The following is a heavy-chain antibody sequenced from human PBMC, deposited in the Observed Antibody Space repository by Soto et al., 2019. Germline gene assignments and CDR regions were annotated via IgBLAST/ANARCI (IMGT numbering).Heavy chain of an antibody. J-gene: IGHJ6*02. D-gene: IGHD1-26*01. CDR2: IIPIFGTA. CDR3: ASADRVGATYYYYYGLDV. V-gene: IGHV1-69*13. CDR1: GGTFSSYA. Sequence: SVKVSCKASGGTFSSYAISWVRQAPGQGLEWMGGIIPIFGTANYAQKFQGRVTITADESTSTAYMELSSLRSEDTAVYYCASADRVGATYYYYYGLDVWGQGTTVTVSS.